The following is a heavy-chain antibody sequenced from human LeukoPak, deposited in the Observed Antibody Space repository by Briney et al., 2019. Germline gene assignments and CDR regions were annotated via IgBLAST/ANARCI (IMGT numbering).Heavy chain of an antibody. CDR1: GYTFTGYY. CDR2: INLNNGGT. V-gene: IGHV1-2*02. J-gene: IGHJ4*02. D-gene: IGHD5/OR15-5a*01. Sequence: ASVKVSCKASGYTFTGYYIHWVRQAPGQGLEWMGWINLNNGGTDYAQKFQGRVTMTRDTSINTVYMQLTRLNSDDTAVYYCARDRSLRAAPTGYWGQGTLLTVSS. CDR3: ARDRSLRAAPTGY.